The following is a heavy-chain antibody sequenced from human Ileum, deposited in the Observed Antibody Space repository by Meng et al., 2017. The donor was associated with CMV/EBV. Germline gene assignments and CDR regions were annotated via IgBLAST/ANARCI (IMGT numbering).Heavy chain of an antibody. V-gene: IGHV4-59*01. CDR3: ARHFSGWSYYFDH. CDR2: ISNSGST. CDR1: GGSISSYY. D-gene: IGHD6-19*01. Sequence: GSLRLSCTVSGGSISSYYWSWIRQPPVRGLEWFGYISNSGSTNYNPSLKSRVTISVDTSKNQLSLKLSSVTAADTAVYYCARHFSGWSYYFDHWGQGMQVNGAS. J-gene: IGHJ4*02.